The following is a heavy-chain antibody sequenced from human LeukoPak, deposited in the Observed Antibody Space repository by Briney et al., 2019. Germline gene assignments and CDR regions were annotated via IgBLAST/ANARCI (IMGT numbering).Heavy chain of an antibody. CDR3: ARLQSDAFDI. V-gene: IGHV4-61*01. CDR1: GGSVRSDSYH. D-gene: IGHD5-24*01. CDR2: IYYSGST. J-gene: IGHJ4*02. Sequence: SETLSLTCTVSGGSVRSDSYHWSWIRQPPGKGLEWIGYIYYSGSTNYNPSLKSRVTISVDTSKNQFSLKLSSVTAADTAVYYCARLQSDAFDIWGQGTLVTVSS.